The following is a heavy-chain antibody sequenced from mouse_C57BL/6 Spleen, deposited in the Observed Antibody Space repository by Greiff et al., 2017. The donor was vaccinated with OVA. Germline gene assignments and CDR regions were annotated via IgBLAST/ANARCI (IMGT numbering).Heavy chain of an antibody. CDR3: TTLITTEGYFDV. CDR2: IDPENGDT. J-gene: IGHJ1*03. V-gene: IGHV14-4*01. CDR1: GFNIKDDY. Sequence: EVQLQQSGAELVRPGASVKLSCTASGFNIKDDYMHWVKQRPEQGLEWIGWIDPENGDTAYASKFQGKATITADTSSNTAYLQLSSLTSEDTAVYYCTTLITTEGYFDVWGTGTTVTVSS. D-gene: IGHD1-1*01.